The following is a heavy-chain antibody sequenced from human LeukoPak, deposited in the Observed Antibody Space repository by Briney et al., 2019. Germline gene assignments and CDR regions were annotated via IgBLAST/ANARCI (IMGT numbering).Heavy chain of an antibody. CDR1: GFTFSSYG. D-gene: IGHD3-22*01. Sequence: GGSLRLSCAASGFTFSSYGMHWVRQAPGKGLEWVAFIRYDGTNKYYADSVKGRFTISRDNSKNTLYLQMNSLRAEDTAVYYCAKTMSPYYYGSSGFWGQGTLVTVSS. CDR2: IRYDGTNK. CDR3: AKTMSPYYYGSSGF. V-gene: IGHV3-30*02. J-gene: IGHJ4*02.